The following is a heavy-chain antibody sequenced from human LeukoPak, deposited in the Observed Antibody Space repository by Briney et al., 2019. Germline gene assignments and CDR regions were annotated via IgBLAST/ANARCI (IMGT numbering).Heavy chain of an antibody. Sequence: GGSLRLSCAASGFTFSNYWMTWVRQAPGKGLEWVVNIKQDGSEKYYVDSVKGRFTISRDNAEKSLSLQMNSLRAEDAAVYYCARALSLTIFDYWGQETLVTVSS. D-gene: IGHD5-24*01. CDR3: ARALSLTIFDY. CDR2: IKQDGSEK. J-gene: IGHJ4*02. CDR1: GFTFSNYW. V-gene: IGHV3-7*01.